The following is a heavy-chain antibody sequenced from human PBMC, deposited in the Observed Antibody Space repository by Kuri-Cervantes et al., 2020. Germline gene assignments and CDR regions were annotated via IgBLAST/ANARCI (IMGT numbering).Heavy chain of an antibody. J-gene: IGHJ4*02. D-gene: IGHD1-26*01. Sequence: GESLKIYCAASGFTFSSYAMSWVRQAPGKGLEWVSAISGSVGSTYYADSVKGRFTISRDNSKNTLYLQMNSLRAADTAVYYCATTVGSITRPYYWGQGTLVTVSS. V-gene: IGHV3-23*01. CDR1: GFTFSSYA. CDR2: ISGSVGST. CDR3: ATTVGSITRPYY.